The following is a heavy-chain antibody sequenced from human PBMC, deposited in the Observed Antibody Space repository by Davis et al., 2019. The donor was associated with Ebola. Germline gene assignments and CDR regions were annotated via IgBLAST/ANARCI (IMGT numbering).Heavy chain of an antibody. D-gene: IGHD3-10*01. CDR1: GYTFTSYD. CDR2: MNPNSGNT. V-gene: IGHV1-8*01. J-gene: IGHJ4*02. Sequence: ASVQVSCKASGYTFTSYDINWVRQATAQGLEWMGWMNPNSGNTGYAQKFQGRVTMTRNTSISTAYMEVSSLRSEDTAVYYCARAPTWSQINYYCFDYWGQGTLVTVSS. CDR3: ARAPTWSQINYYCFDY.